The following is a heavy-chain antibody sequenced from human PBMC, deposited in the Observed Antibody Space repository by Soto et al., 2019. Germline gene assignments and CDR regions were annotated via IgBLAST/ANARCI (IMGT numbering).Heavy chain of an antibody. J-gene: IGHJ4*02. Sequence: VEPQIAFCKGSEYSITRYGIIWVLHIPGKGLEWLGRIDGSDSSTNDSPSFQGHVTISADNSISTAYLQWSSLKASDTGMYYCARSQSSSSSSDYWGQGTLVTVYS. CDR3: ARSQSSSSSSDY. CDR1: EYSITRYG. V-gene: IGHV5-10-1*01. D-gene: IGHD6-6*01. CDR2: IDGSDSST.